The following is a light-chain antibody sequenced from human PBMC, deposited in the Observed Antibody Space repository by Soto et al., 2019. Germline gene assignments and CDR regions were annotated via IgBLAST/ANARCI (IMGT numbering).Light chain of an antibody. CDR2: GAS. J-gene: IGKJ5*01. CDR1: QSVSSN. Sequence: EIVMTQSPATLSVSPGGRATLSCRASQSVSSNLAWYQQKPGQAPRLLIYGASTRATGIPARFSGSGSGTVFTLTINSLEPEDFAVYDCQQRNYWPITFGQGTRLEIK. V-gene: IGKV3-15*01. CDR3: QQRNYWPIT.